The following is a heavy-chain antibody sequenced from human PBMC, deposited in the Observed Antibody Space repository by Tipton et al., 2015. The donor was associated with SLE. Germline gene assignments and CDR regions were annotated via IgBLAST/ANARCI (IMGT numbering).Heavy chain of an antibody. D-gene: IGHD3-3*01. CDR1: GASVSSFC. V-gene: IGHV4-59*02. CDR2: VCNSVST. J-gene: IGHJ6*02. Sequence: TLSLTCTVSGASVSSFCWNWIRQSPGKGLEWIACVCNSVSTNYDPSLKSRGTISVDTSKNQFSLKLSSVTAADTALYYCARDFSTSRDFWSDNYVTDYGLDVWGQGTTVTVSS. CDR3: ARDFSTSRDFWSDNYVTDYGLDV.